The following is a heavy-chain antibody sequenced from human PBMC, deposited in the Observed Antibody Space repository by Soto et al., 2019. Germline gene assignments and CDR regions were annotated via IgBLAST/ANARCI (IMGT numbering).Heavy chain of an antibody. D-gene: IGHD5-18*01. V-gene: IGHV4-4*02. CDR1: GGSISSSNW. Sequence: QVQLQESGPGLVKPSGTLSLTCAVSGGSISSSNWWSWVRQPPGKGLEWIGEIYHSGSTNYNPSRQSRFTISVDKSKKQFSMKLSSVTAADTAVYYCASLDTAMNFDYWGQGTLVTGSS. CDR3: ASLDTAMNFDY. J-gene: IGHJ4*02. CDR2: IYHSGST.